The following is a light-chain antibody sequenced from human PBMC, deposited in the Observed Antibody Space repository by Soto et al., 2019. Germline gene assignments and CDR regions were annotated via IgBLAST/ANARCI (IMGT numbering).Light chain of an antibody. CDR1: QSVLYSSNNKNY. J-gene: IGKJ1*01. V-gene: IGKV4-1*01. CDR3: QQYYSTPTWT. Sequence: DIVMTQSADSLAVSLGERAIINCKSSQSVLYSSNNKNYLAWYQQKPGQPPKLLIYWASTRESGVPDRFSGSGSGTDFTLTISSLQAEDVAVYYCQQYYSTPTWTFGQGTNVEIK. CDR2: WAS.